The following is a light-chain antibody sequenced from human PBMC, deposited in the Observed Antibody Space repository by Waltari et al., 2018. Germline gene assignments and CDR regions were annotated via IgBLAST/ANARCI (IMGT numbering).Light chain of an antibody. CDR1: QSVSSK. J-gene: IGKJ5*01. Sequence: EILMTQSPATVSVSPGGRATLSCRASQSVSSKLAWYQQPPGQAPRRRIYGASTRAAGSPAKGRGRGAGTEGTRTSSSRQAEEGAGEDGQQEEKGPPACGQGTRLEIK. V-gene: IGKV3-15*01. CDR3: QQEEKGPPA. CDR2: GAS.